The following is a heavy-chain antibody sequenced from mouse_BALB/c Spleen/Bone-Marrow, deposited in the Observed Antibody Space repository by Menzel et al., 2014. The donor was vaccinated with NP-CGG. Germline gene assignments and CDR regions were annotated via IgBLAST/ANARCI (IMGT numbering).Heavy chain of an antibody. Sequence: EVKLMESGAELVKPGASVKLSCTASGFNIKDTYMPWVKQRPEQGLEWIGRIDPANGNTKYDPKFQGKATITADTSSDTAFLQLSSRTAEDTAVYYCARVTWGYTGYYAMDYWGQGTSVTVSS. CDR3: ARVTWGYTGYYAMDY. CDR1: GFNIKDTY. D-gene: IGHD2-1*01. J-gene: IGHJ4*01. CDR2: IDPANGNT. V-gene: IGHV14-3*02.